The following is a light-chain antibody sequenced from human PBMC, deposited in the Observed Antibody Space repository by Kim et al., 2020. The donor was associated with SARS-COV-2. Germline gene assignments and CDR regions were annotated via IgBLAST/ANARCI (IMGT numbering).Light chain of an antibody. Sequence: IVLTQSPGTLSLSPGERATLSCRASQGFSSSYLAWYQQRPGQAPRLLIYAASNRATGIPDRFSGSGSGTDYTLIISRLEPEDFAVYYCQHYGNSFMSPFGQGTKLEI. V-gene: IGKV3-20*01. J-gene: IGKJ2*01. CDR3: QHYGNSFMSP. CDR2: AAS. CDR1: QGFSSSY.